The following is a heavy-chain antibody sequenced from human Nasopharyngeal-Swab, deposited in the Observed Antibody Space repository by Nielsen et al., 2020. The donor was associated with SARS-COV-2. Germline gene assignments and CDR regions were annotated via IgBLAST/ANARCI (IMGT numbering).Heavy chain of an antibody. CDR1: GFTFSSYD. J-gene: IGHJ3*02. CDR3: ARGNQWLRYAFDI. D-gene: IGHD6-19*01. CDR2: IGTAGDT. Sequence: GESLKISCAASGFTFSSYDMHWGRQATGKGLEWVAAIGTAGDTYYPGSVKGRFTITRENAKNSLYLQMNSLRAGDTAVYYCARGNQWLRYAFDIWGQGTMVTVSS. V-gene: IGHV3-13*01.